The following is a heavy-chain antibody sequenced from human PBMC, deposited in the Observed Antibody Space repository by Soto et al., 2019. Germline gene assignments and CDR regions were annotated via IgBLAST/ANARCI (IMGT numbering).Heavy chain of an antibody. V-gene: IGHV3-30-3*01. J-gene: IGHJ4*02. Sequence: QVQLVESGGGLVQPGRSLRLSCAASGFTFSTHAMPWVRQAPGKGLECVAIVSFDGSNKYYADSVKGRFTISRDNSKNTLYLQMSGLTPEDTAVYYCARDQTGITTTGGGRIDHWGQGTLVTVSS. D-gene: IGHD6-13*01. CDR2: VSFDGSNK. CDR1: GFTFSTHA. CDR3: ARDQTGITTTGGGRIDH.